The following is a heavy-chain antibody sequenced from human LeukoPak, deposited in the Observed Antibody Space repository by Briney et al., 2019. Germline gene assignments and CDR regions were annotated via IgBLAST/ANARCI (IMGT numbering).Heavy chain of an antibody. CDR2: ISYDGSNK. Sequence: GGSLRLSCAASGFTFSSYGMHWVRQAPGKGLEWVAVISYDGSNKYYADSVKGRFTISRDNSKNTLYLQMNSLRAEDTAVYYRAKPWGGLIAAARNLEYYFDYWGQGTLVTVSS. J-gene: IGHJ4*02. CDR1: GFTFSSYG. V-gene: IGHV3-30*18. CDR3: AKPWGGLIAAARNLEYYFDY. D-gene: IGHD6-13*01.